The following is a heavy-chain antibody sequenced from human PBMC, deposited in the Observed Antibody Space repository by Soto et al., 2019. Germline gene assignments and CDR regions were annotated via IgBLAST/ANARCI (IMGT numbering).Heavy chain of an antibody. V-gene: IGHV1-8*01. J-gene: IGHJ4*02. CDR2: MNPNSGNT. CDR1: GYTFTSYD. CDR3: ARGRTIFGVVSSGY. Sequence: ASVKVSCKASGYTFTSYDINWVRQATGQGLEWMGWMNPNSGNTGYAQKFQGRVTMTRNTSISTAYMELSSLRSEDMAVYYCARGRTIFGVVSSGYWGQGTLVTVLL. D-gene: IGHD3-3*01.